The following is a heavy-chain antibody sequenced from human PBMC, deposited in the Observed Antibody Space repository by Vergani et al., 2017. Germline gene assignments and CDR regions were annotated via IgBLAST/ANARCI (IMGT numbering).Heavy chain of an antibody. Sequence: LHLQESGPGLIKPSETLSLTCTVSGGSLSSNFYYWGWIRQSPGKGLEWIGSISSSGSSYRNPSLQSRVTMSVDTSTNQVSLRLSSVTAADTALYYCAKPVGTSAIMDGYNMWGQGTMVTVSS. CDR3: AKPVGTSAIMDGYNM. CDR2: ISSSGSS. J-gene: IGHJ3*02. V-gene: IGHV4-39*01. CDR1: GGSLSSNFYY. D-gene: IGHD5/OR15-5a*01.